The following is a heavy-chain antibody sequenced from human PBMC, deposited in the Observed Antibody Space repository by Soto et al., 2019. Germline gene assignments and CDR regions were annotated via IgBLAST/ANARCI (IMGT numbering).Heavy chain of an antibody. CDR1: GFTFSSYA. CDR2: ISGSGGST. Sequence: PGGSLRLSCAASGFTFSSYAMSWVRQAPGKGLEWVSAISGSGGSTYYADSVKGRFTISRDNSKNTLYLQMNSLRAEDTAVYYCATDPPGYYDSSGYYPYFDYWGQGTLVTV. V-gene: IGHV3-23*01. CDR3: ATDPPGYYDSSGYYPYFDY. D-gene: IGHD3-22*01. J-gene: IGHJ4*02.